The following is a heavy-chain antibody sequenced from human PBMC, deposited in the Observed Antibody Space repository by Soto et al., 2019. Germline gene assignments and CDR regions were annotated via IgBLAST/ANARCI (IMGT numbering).Heavy chain of an antibody. V-gene: IGHV1-69*01. CDR1: GGTFSSYA. J-gene: IGHJ5*02. D-gene: IGHD4-17*01. Sequence: QVKLVQSGAEVKKPGSSVKVSCKASGGTFSSYAISWVRQAPGQGLEWMGGIIPIFGTANYAQKFQGRVTITADESTSTAYMELSSLRSEDTAVYYCARFRGPYGDLQNWFDPWGQGTLVTVSS. CDR3: ARFRGPYGDLQNWFDP. CDR2: IIPIFGTA.